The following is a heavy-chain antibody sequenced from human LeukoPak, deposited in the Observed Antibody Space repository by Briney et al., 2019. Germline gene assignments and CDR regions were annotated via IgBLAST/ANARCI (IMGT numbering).Heavy chain of an antibody. CDR3: AKDRTASYYYYYMDV. CDR2: ISGSGGST. Sequence: PGGSLRLSCAASGFTFSSYAMSWVRRAPGKGLEWVSAISGSGGSTYYADSVKGRFTISRDNSKNTLYLQMNSLRAEDTAVYYCAKDRTASYYYYYMDVWGKGTTVTVSS. J-gene: IGHJ6*03. V-gene: IGHV3-23*01. CDR1: GFTFSSYA. D-gene: IGHD6-25*01.